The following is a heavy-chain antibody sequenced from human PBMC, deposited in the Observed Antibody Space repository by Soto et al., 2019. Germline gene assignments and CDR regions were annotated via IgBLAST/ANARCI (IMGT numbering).Heavy chain of an antibody. D-gene: IGHD3-10*01. CDR3: EKRNILLRCYYMDV. V-gene: IGHV1-8*01. J-gene: IGHJ6*03. CDR2: MNPNSGNT. CDR1: GYTFTSYD. Sequence: KVSCKASGYTFTSYDINWVRQATGQGLEWMGWMNPNSGNTGYAQKFQGRVTMTRNTSISTAYMELSSLRSEDTAVYYCEKRNILLRCYYMDVWGKGTTVTVSS.